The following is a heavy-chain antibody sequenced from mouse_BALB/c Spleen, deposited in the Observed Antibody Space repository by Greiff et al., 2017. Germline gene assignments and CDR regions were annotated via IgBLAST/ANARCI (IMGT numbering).Heavy chain of an antibody. CDR1: GFTFSSYA. CDR2: ISSGGST. CDR3: ARSDPFWYFDV. J-gene: IGHJ1*01. Sequence: EVQLVESGGGLVKPGGSLKLSCAASGFTFSSYAMSWVRQTPEKRLEWVASISSGGSTYYPDSVKGRFTISRDNPKNTLFLHMTSLRSEDTAMYYCARSDPFWYFDVWGAGTTVTVSS. V-gene: IGHV5-6-5*01.